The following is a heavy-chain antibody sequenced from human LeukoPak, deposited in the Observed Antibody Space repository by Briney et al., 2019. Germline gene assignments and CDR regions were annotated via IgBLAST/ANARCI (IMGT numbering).Heavy chain of an antibody. CDR3: ARGYSVVVTAIRDYYFDY. CDR2: INHSGST. Sequence: PSETLSLTCAVYGGSFSGYYWSWIRQPPGKGLEWIGEINHSGSTNYNPSLKSRVTISVDTSKNQFSLKLSSVTAADTAVYYCARGYSVVVTAIRDYYFDYWGQGTLVTVSS. J-gene: IGHJ4*02. V-gene: IGHV4-34*01. CDR1: GGSFSGYY. D-gene: IGHD2-21*02.